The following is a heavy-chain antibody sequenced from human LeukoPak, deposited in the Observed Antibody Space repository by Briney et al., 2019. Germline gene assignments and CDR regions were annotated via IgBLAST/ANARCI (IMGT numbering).Heavy chain of an antibody. J-gene: IGHJ4*02. D-gene: IGHD6-13*01. Sequence: PSETLSLTCTVSGGSISSGSYYWSWIQQPAGKGLEWIGRIYTSGSTNYNPSLKSRVTISVDTSKNQFSLKLSSVTAADTAVYYCASDKDPTAAGSNFDYWGQGTLVTVSS. V-gene: IGHV4-61*02. CDR3: ASDKDPTAAGSNFDY. CDR1: GGSISSGSYY. CDR2: IYTSGST.